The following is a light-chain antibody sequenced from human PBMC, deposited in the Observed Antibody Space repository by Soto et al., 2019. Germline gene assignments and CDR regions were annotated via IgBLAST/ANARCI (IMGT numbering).Light chain of an antibody. CDR2: EGS. Sequence: QSVLTQPASVSGSPGQSITISCTGTSSDIGSYNLVSWYQRHPGRAPKLMVYEGSRRPSGVSNRFSGSKSGNTASLIISGLQGDDEGDYYCCAYVSSNTLLFGGGTKVTVL. CDR3: CAYVSSNTLL. CDR1: SSDIGSYNL. J-gene: IGLJ3*02. V-gene: IGLV2-23*01.